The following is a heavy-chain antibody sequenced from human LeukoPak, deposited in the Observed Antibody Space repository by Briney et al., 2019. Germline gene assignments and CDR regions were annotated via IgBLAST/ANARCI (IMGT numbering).Heavy chain of an antibody. J-gene: IGHJ4*02. Sequence: SVKVSCKASGGTFSSYAISWVRQAPGQGLEWMGRIIPILGIANYAQKFQGRVTITADKSTSTAYMELSSLRSEDTAVYYCARDYGDYEVLLYFDYWGQGTLVTVSS. CDR1: GGTFSSYA. V-gene: IGHV1-69*04. CDR3: ARDYGDYEVLLYFDY. D-gene: IGHD4-17*01. CDR2: IIPILGIA.